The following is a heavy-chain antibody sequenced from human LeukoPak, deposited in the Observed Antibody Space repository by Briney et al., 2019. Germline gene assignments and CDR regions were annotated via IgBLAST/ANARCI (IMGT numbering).Heavy chain of an antibody. Sequence: GGSLRLSCTASGFSFADYAMSWVRQAPGKGMEWVSFIKSKTYGGTTEYAAALKGRFTISRDDSKNIAYLQMNSLKTEDTAVYYCTRDVNHYGYWPDYWGQGTRVTVSS. J-gene: IGHJ4*02. D-gene: IGHD5-18*01. CDR1: GFSFADYA. V-gene: IGHV3-49*04. CDR3: TRDVNHYGYWPDY. CDR2: IKSKTYGGTT.